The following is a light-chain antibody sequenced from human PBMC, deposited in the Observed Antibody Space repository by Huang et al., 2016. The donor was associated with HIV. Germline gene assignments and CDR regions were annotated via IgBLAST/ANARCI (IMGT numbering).Light chain of an antibody. CDR1: QRVSSN. Sequence: EIVMTQSPATLCVSPGERATLSCRASQRVSSNLAWYQQKHGQAPRLLIYGASTRVTGVPARFSGSGSGTEFTLTISSLQSEDFAVYYCQQYDNGPIAFGQGTRLEI. V-gene: IGKV3-15*01. CDR2: GAS. J-gene: IGKJ5*01. CDR3: QQYDNGPIA.